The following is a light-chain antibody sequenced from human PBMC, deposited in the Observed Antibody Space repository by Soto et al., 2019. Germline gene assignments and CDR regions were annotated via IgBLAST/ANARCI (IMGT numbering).Light chain of an antibody. CDR2: DVS. CDR1: SSDVGAYNH. V-gene: IGLV2-14*03. J-gene: IGLJ1*01. Sequence: QSALTQPASVSGSPGQSITISCTGTSSDVGAYNHVSWFQHHPGKAPKLMIYDVSNRPSGVSSRFSGSKSGNTASLTISGLQAEDEADYYCLSYTTSTTYVFGTGTKLTVL. CDR3: LSYTTSTTYV.